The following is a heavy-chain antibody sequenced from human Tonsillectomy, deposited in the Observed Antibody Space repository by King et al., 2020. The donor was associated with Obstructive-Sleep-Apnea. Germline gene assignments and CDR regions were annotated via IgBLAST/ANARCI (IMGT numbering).Heavy chain of an antibody. CDR3: TTGADY. V-gene: IGHV3-73*01. Sequence: VQLVESGGGLVQPGGSLKLSCAASGFAFSGSAMHWVRQASGRGLEWVGRIRDKANSYATSYAASVKGRFTISRDDSKNTVYLQMNSLKTEDTAVYYCTTGADYGGQGTLVTVSS. CDR1: GFAFSGSA. J-gene: IGHJ4*02. CDR2: IRDKANSYAT.